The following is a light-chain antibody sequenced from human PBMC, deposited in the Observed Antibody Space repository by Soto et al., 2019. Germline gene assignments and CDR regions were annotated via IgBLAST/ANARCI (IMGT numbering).Light chain of an antibody. CDR1: SSNIGTNY. CDR2: RNN. J-gene: IGLJ2*01. V-gene: IGLV1-47*01. CDR3: ATWDDSLSGHVV. Sequence: QSVLTQPPSASGTPGQRVTISCSGSSSNIGTNYVYWYQQLPETAPKLLIYRNNQRPSGVPDRFSGSKSGTSASLAISGLRSEDEADYYCATWDDSLSGHVVFGGGTKLTV.